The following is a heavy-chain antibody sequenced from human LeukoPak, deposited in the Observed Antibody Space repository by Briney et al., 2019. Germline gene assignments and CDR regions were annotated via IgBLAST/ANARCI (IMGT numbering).Heavy chain of an antibody. Sequence: PSETLSLTCTLSGASMSSGSVYWGWLRQPPGRGLEWIGSIHYSGSTYYNPSLKSRVTISVDTSKNQFSLKLSSVTAAGTAVYYCAKRISPVAGYFDYWGQGTLVTVSS. CDR2: IHYSGST. J-gene: IGHJ4*02. V-gene: IGHV4-39*07. CDR1: GASMSSGSVY. CDR3: AKRISPVAGYFDY. D-gene: IGHD6-19*01.